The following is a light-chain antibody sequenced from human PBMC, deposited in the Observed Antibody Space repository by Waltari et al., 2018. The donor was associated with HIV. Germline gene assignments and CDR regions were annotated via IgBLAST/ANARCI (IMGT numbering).Light chain of an antibody. CDR1: DVDIGVYDF. J-gene: IGLJ3*02. CDR3: SSYVTGGSLL. Sequence: QSALTQPASVSGSPGQSVTISCTGSDVDIGVYDFISWYHHPPNRAPRLVVFNANSRPSGSPFRFAGSKSGNTASLTISGLQADDEGVYYCSSYVTGGSLLFGGGTQVTVL. V-gene: IGLV2-14*01. CDR2: NAN.